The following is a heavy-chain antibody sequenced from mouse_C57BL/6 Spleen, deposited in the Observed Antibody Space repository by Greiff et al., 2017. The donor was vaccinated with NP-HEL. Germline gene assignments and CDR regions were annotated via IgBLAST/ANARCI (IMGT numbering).Heavy chain of an antibody. D-gene: IGHD2-2*01. Sequence: QVQLKQSGAELARPGASVKMSCKASGYTFTSYTMHWVKQRPGQGLEWIGYINPSSGYTKYNQKFKDKATLTADKSSSTAYMQLSSLTSEDSAVYYCAREDYGYDWFAYWGQGTLVTVSA. CDR3: AREDYGYDWFAY. CDR2: INPSSGYT. V-gene: IGHV1-4*01. CDR1: GYTFTSYT. J-gene: IGHJ3*01.